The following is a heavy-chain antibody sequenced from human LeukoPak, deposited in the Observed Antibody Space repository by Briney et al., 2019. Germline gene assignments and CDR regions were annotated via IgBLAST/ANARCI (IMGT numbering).Heavy chain of an antibody. CDR2: ISYDGSNK. J-gene: IGHJ6*02. Sequence: GGSLRLSCAASGFTFSNSWMSWVRQAPGKGLEWVAVISYDGSNKYYADSVKGRFTISRDNSKNTLYLQMSSLRAEDTAVYYCARDLVIAVAGTGYYYYGMDVWGRGTTVTVSS. D-gene: IGHD6-19*01. V-gene: IGHV3-30-3*01. CDR3: ARDLVIAVAGTGYYYYGMDV. CDR1: GFTFSNSW.